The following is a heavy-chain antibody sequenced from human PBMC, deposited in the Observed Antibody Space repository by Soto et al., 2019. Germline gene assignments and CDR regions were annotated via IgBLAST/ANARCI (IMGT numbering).Heavy chain of an antibody. CDR2: ISYSGST. J-gene: IGHJ5*02. CDR3: ARDLKEYCSDGICNWFDP. Sequence: SETLSLACTVSGASITTYYWSWIRQPPGKGLEWIGYISYSGSTDYNPSLKSRVTISFDASKNQISLQVRSATAADAAVYYCARDLKEYCSDGICNWFDPWGQVTLVT. D-gene: IGHD2-15*01. CDR1: GASITTYY. V-gene: IGHV4-59*01.